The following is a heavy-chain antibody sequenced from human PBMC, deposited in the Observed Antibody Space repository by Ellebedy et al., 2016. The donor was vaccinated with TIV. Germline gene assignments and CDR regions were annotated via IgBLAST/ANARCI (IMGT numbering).Heavy chain of an antibody. Sequence: ASVKVSCKASGYTFTNYAMHWVRQAPGQRLQWMGWINTDNGNTKYSQNFQGRVTFTRDASASTAYMELSSLRSEDTAVYSCATGLAPKVATRQYYYYYYSDVWGKGTTVTVSS. J-gene: IGHJ6*03. V-gene: IGHV1-3*04. CDR3: ATGLAPKVATRQYYYYYYSDV. CDR1: GYTFTNYA. CDR2: INTDNGNT. D-gene: IGHD6-13*01.